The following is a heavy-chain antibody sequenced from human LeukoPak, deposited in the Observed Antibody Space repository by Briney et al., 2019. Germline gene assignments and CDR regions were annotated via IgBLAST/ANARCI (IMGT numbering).Heavy chain of an antibody. D-gene: IGHD6-13*01. CDR3: ARGSPRIAAAGTLIARAPVKVWFDP. V-gene: IGHV3-7*03. J-gene: IGHJ5*02. Sequence: GGSLRLSCAASGFTFSSYWMSWVRQAPGKGLEWVANIKQDGSEKYYVDSVKGRFTISRDNAKNSLYLQMNSLRAEDTAVYYCARGSPRIAAAGTLIARAPVKVWFDPWGQGTLVTVSS. CDR1: GFTFSSYW. CDR2: IKQDGSEK.